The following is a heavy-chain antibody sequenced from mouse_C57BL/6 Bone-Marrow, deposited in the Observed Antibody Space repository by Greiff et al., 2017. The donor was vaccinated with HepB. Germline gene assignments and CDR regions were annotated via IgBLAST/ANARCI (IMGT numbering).Heavy chain of an antibody. V-gene: IGHV1-59*01. J-gene: IGHJ4*01. Sequence: QVQLQQPGAELVRPGTSVKLSCKASGYTFPSYWMHWVKQRPGQGLEWIGVIDPSDSYTNYNQKFKGKATLTVDTSSSTAYMQLSSMTSEDSAVYYSARCITTVVDPYDKDDGGEGTTVT. D-gene: IGHD1-1*01. CDR2: IDPSDSYT. CDR3: ARCITTVVDPYDKDD. CDR1: GYTFPSYW.